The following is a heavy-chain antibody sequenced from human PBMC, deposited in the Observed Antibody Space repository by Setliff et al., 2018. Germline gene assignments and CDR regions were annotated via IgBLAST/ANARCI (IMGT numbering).Heavy chain of an antibody. CDR3: TTAHYTGNSRTLDF. V-gene: IGHV3-15*01. CDR2: IKSEIAGGTT. CDR1: GFTFSEEW. Sequence: SLKISCAASGFTFSEEWMSWVRQAPGKGLEWIGRIKSEIAGGTTDYGAPVKGRFTISRDDSKNTLPLQMSNLKTEDTALYYCTTAHYTGNSRTLDFWGPGTLVTVSS. J-gene: IGHJ4*02. D-gene: IGHD1-26*01.